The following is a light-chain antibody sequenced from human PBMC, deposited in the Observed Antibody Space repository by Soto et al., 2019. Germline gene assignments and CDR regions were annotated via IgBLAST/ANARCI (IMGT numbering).Light chain of an antibody. CDR3: QQFSSYPLT. Sequence: MTQSPGPLSLSPGERATLSCMASQTVRNNYLAWYQQKPGQAPKLLIYDASSRATGIPDRFSGGGSGTDFTLTISRLEPEDFAVYYCQQFSSYPLTFGGGTRLEI. J-gene: IGKJ5*01. CDR2: DAS. V-gene: IGKV3-20*01. CDR1: QTVRNNY.